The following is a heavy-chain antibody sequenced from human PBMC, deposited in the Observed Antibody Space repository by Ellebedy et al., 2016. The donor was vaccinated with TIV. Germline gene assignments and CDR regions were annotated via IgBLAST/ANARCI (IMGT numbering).Heavy chain of an antibody. V-gene: IGHV1-8*01. D-gene: IGHD2-21*01. CDR3: ARVSNGNTVVDY. Sequence: AASVKVSCKASGYSFTNYDINWVRQATGQGLEWMGWMNPNSGDTDSAQKFQGRVIMTRSTSTGTAYLELRSLRSEDTAVDYCARVSNGNTVVDYWGQGTLVTVSS. CDR1: GYSFTNYD. J-gene: IGHJ4*02. CDR2: MNPNSGDT.